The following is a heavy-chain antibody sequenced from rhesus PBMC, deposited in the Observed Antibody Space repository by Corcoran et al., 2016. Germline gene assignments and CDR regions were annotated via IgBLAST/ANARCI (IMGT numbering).Heavy chain of an antibody. CDR1: GGPISSNY. D-gene: IGHD3-22*01. J-gene: IGHJ5-1*01. V-gene: IGHV4-160*01. CDR3: ARPRSWSDPNRFDV. CDR2: IYGSGSST. Sequence: QVQLQESGPGLVKPSETLSLTCAVSGGPISSNYWSWIRQAPGKGLEGRGRIYGSGSSTNSTPSFNSRVTISTDTSKNQFSLKLSSVTAADPAVYYCARPRSWSDPNRFDVWGPGVLVTVSS.